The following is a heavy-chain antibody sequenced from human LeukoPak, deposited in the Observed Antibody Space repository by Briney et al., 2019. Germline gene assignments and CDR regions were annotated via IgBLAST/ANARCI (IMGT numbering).Heavy chain of an antibody. CDR3: TQGSWGDD. J-gene: IGHJ4*02. CDR1: GFTFSDYY. CDR2: ITGGGNNP. D-gene: IGHD7-27*01. V-gene: IGHV3-23*01. Sequence: GGSLRLSCAASGFTFSDYYMTWVRQAPGKGLEWVSTITGGGNNPYYADSVKGRFTISRDNSKNTVYLQMNSLRAEDTAVYYCTQGSWGDDWGQGTLVTVSS.